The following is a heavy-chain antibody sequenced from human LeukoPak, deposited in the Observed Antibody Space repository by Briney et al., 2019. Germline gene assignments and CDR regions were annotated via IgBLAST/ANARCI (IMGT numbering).Heavy chain of an antibody. J-gene: IGHJ4*02. CDR1: GYTFTSYY. V-gene: IGHV1-46*01. Sequence: ASVKVSCKASGYTFTSYYMHWVRQAPGQGLEWMGIINPSGGSTSYAQKFQGRVTITRNTSISTAYMELSSLRSEDTAVYYCAAPSPYYYDSSGYYPFDYWGQGTLVTVSS. CDR3: AAPSPYYYDSSGYYPFDY. CDR2: INPSGGST. D-gene: IGHD3-22*01.